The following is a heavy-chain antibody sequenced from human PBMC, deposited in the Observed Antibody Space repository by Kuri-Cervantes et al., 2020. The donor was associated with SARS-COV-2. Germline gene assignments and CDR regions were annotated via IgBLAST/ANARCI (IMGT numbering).Heavy chain of an antibody. Sequence: SETLSLTCTVSGGSISSYYWSWIRQPPGKGLEWIGYIYYSGSTYYNPSLKSRVTISVDTSKNQFSLKLSSVTAADTAVYYCARLADYDSWSGYSGRYYGMDVWGQGTTVTVSS. J-gene: IGHJ6*02. CDR2: IYYSGST. D-gene: IGHD3-3*01. CDR1: GGSISSYY. CDR3: ARLADYDSWSGYSGRYYGMDV. V-gene: IGHV4-59*04.